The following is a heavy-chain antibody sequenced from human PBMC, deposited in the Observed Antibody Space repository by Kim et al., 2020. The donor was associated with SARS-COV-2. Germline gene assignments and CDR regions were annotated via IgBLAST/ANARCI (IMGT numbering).Heavy chain of an antibody. D-gene: IGHD3-10*01. CDR1: GFNFGTYA. CDR2: IRNSGESS. J-gene: IGHJ4*02. V-gene: IGHV3-23*01. Sequence: GGSLRLSCAASGFNFGTYAMSWVRQAPGKGLEWVAGIRNSGESSYHADSVQGRFSISRDNSKNTLDLQMDSLRVEDTAVYYCARFPASYYGSESGYFEHWGQGNLVTVSP. CDR3: ARFPASYYGSESGYFEH.